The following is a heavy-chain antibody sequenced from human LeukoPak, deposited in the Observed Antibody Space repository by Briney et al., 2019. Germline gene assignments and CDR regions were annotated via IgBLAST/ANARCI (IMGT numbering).Heavy chain of an antibody. V-gene: IGHV3-21*01. CDR2: ISSSSSYI. Sequence: GGSLRLSCAASGFTFSSYSMNWVRQAPGKGLEWVSSISSSSSYIYYADSVKGRFTISRDNAKNSLYLQMNSLRAEDTAVYYCARGGPVVPAASTWFDPWGQGTLVTVSS. J-gene: IGHJ5*02. CDR1: GFTFSSYS. CDR3: ARGGPVVPAASTWFDP. D-gene: IGHD2-2*01.